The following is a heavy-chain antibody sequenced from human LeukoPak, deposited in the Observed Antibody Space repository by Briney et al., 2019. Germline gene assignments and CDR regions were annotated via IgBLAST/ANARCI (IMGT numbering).Heavy chain of an antibody. CDR1: GFTFSSYG. J-gene: IGHJ4*02. Sequence: GGSLRLPCAASGFTFSSYGIHWVRQAPGKGLEWVAVVSSAGSIKYYADSVKGRFTISRDTSKNTLYLQMNSLGVEDTAVYYCARGYSSSWLGYFDYWGQGTLVTVSS. CDR2: VSSAGSIK. D-gene: IGHD6-13*01. CDR3: ARGYSSSWLGYFDY. V-gene: IGHV3-30*03.